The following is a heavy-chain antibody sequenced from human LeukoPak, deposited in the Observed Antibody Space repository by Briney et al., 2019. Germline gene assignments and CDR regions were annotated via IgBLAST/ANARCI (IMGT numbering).Heavy chain of an antibody. Sequence: ASVKVSCKASGYTFTSYSISWVRQAPGQGLEWMGWISAYNGNTNYAQKLQGRVTMTTDTSTSTAYMELRSLRSDDTAVYYCARDLIYIAAAGTAHDYWGQGTLVTVSS. D-gene: IGHD6-13*01. CDR2: ISAYNGNT. CDR3: ARDLIYIAAAGTAHDY. CDR1: GYTFTSYS. V-gene: IGHV1-18*01. J-gene: IGHJ4*02.